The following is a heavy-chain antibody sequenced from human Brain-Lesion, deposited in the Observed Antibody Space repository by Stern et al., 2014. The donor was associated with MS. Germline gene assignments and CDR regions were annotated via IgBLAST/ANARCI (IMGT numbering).Heavy chain of an antibody. V-gene: IGHV4-31*03. D-gene: IGHD3-3*02. CDR1: GGPVRSGGYF. CDR3: ARNPALWYFDL. J-gene: IGHJ2*01. Sequence: VQLVESGPGLVKPLQTLSLTCTVSGGPVRSGGYFWNWLRPHPGKGLEWIGHVYYSGSIAYNPSLKSRVTISVDTSKNQFSLRLRSVTAADTAVYYCARNPALWYFDLWGRGTLAAVSS. CDR2: VYYSGSI.